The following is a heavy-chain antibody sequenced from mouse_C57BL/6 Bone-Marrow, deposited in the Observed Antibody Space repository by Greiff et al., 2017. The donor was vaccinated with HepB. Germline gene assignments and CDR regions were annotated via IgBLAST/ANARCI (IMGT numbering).Heavy chain of an antibody. CDR3: ARYYYAMDY. CDR2: IRNKANGYTT. Sequence: DVKLVESGGGLVQPGGSLILSCAASGFTFTDYYMSWVRQPPGKALEWLGFIRNKANGYTTEYSASVKGRFTISRDNSQSILYLQMNALRAEDSATYYCARYYYAMDYWGQGTSVTVSS. J-gene: IGHJ4*01. CDR1: GFTFTDYY. V-gene: IGHV7-3*01.